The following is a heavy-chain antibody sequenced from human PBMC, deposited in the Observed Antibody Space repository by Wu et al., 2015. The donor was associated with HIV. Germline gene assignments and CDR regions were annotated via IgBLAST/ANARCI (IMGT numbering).Heavy chain of an antibody. D-gene: IGHD3-3*01. CDR1: GGSFSRSG. CDR3: ARADLRFLEWQEYYYYYMDV. V-gene: IGHV1-69*11. CDR2: IIPNHGGA. J-gene: IGHJ6*03. Sequence: QVQLVQSGAEVKKPGSSVKVSCKASGGSFSRSGISWVRQAPGKGFEWMGRIIPNHGGANYAEKFEGRVTITADEATSTAYMELSSLRSEDTAVYYCARADLRFLEWQEYYYYYMDVWGKGTTVTVSS.